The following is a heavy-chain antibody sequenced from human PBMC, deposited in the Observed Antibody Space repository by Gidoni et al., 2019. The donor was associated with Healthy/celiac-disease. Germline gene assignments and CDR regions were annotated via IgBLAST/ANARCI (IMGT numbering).Heavy chain of an antibody. Sequence: QVQLVESGGGVVHPGRTLRLSCAASALAFSSYAMPGVRQAPGNGLEWVPVISYDGSNKYYADSVKGRFTISRDNSKNTLYLQVNSLTAEDTAVYYCARDRRSRTSCYDYWGQGTLVTVSS. V-gene: IGHV3-30-3*01. CDR2: ISYDGSNK. CDR1: ALAFSSYA. D-gene: IGHD2-2*01. J-gene: IGHJ4*02. CDR3: ARDRRSRTSCYDY.